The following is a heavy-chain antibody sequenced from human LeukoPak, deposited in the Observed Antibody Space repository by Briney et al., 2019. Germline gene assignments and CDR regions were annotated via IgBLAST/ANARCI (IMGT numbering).Heavy chain of an antibody. CDR1: GGSISSYY. J-gene: IGHJ4*02. D-gene: IGHD5-18*01. CDR3: ASHGYGYGPYYFDY. Sequence: SETLSLTCTVSGGSISSYYWSWIRQPPGKGLEWIGYIYYSGSTNYNPPLKSRVTISVDTSKNQFSLKLSSVTAADTAVYYCASHGYGYGPYYFDYWGQGTLVTVSS. V-gene: IGHV4-59*08. CDR2: IYYSGST.